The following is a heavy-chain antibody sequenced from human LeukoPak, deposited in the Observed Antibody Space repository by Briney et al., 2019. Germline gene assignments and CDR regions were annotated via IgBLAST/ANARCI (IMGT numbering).Heavy chain of an antibody. CDR1: GYTFTGYY. CDR2: INPNSGGT. Sequence: ASVKVSCKASGYTFTGYYMHWVRQAPGQGLEWMGRINPNSGGTNYAQKFQGRVTVTTDTSISTAYMELSRLRSDDTAIYYCAGARGSGSFYQFDYWGQGTLVTVSS. V-gene: IGHV1-2*06. CDR3: AGARGSGSFYQFDY. J-gene: IGHJ4*02. D-gene: IGHD1-26*01.